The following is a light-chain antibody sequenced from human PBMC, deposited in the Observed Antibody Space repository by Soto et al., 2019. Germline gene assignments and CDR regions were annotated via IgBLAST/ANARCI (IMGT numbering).Light chain of an antibody. Sequence: QSALTQPASVSGSPGQSITISCTGTSSDGGGYDYVSWYQQHPGEGPKLMIYDVSNRPSGVSNRFSGSKSGNTASLTISGLQAEDEADYYCSSYTSSSTYVFGSGTKLTVL. CDR1: SSDGGGYDY. V-gene: IGLV2-14*01. CDR2: DVS. J-gene: IGLJ1*01. CDR3: SSYTSSSTYV.